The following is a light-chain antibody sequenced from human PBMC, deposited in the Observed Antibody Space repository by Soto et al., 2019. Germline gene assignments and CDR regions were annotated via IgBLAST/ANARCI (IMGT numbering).Light chain of an antibody. CDR3: QQYFSTPRT. V-gene: IGKV4-1*01. Sequence: DIVMTQSPDSLAVSLGERATINCKSSQSVLYSSNNKNDLAWYQQKPGQPPNLLMYWASNRESGVPDRFSGSGPGPDFNLTISSLQAEDVADYYCQQYFSTPRTFGQGTKVEIK. CDR1: QSVLYSSNNKND. J-gene: IGKJ1*01. CDR2: WAS.